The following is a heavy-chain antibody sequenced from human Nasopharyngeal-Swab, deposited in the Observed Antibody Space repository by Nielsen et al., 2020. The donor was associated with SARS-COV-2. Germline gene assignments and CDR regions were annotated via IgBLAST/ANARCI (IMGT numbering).Heavy chain of an antibody. Sequence: GESLKISCAASGFTFSGYSMNWVRQAPGKGLEWVSSISSSSSYIYYADSVKGRFTISRDNAKNSLYLQMNSLRAEDTAVYYCARAAPGSGSSSDYWGQGTLVTVSS. D-gene: IGHD3-10*01. CDR3: ARAAPGSGSSSDY. J-gene: IGHJ4*02. CDR1: GFTFSGYS. CDR2: ISSSSSYI. V-gene: IGHV3-21*01.